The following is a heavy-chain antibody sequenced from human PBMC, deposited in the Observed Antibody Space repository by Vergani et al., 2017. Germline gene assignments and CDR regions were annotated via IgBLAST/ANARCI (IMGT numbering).Heavy chain of an antibody. CDR2: IKSKADGGTT. V-gene: IGHV3-15*01. CDR1: GFTFSNAW. J-gene: IGHJ4*02. CDR3: ARGGWSFDY. D-gene: IGHD2-15*01. Sequence: EVQLVESGGGLVQPGGSLRLSCAASGFTFSNAWMSWVRQAPGKGLEWVGRIKSKADGGTTDYAAPVKGRFTISRHDSKNTLYLQMNSLRAEDTAVYYCARGGWSFDYWGQGTLVTVSS.